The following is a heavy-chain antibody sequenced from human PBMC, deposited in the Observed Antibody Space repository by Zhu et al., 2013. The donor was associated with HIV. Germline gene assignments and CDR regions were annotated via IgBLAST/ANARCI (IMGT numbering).Heavy chain of an antibody. CDR3: ARDTLKYSGYDH. CDR2: IYHSGST. V-gene: IGHV4-38-2*02. Sequence: VQLQESGPGLVKPSETLSLTCTVSGYSISSGYYWGWIRQPPGKGLEWIGSIYHSGSTYYNPSLKSRVTISVDTSKNQFSLKLSSVTAADTAVYYCARDTLKYSGYDHWGQGTLVTVSS. CDR1: GYSISSGYY. J-gene: IGHJ4*02. D-gene: IGHD5-12*01.